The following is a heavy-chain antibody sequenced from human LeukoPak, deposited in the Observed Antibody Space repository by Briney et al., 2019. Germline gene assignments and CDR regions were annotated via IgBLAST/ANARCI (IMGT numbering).Heavy chain of an antibody. Sequence: PSETLSLTCTVPGGSISSGDYYWTWIRQPPGKGLGWIGYIYYSGSTYYNPSLKSRLTISLDTSKNQFSLRLSSVTAADTAVYYCARYYCSAANCPGIDYWGQGTLVTVSS. D-gene: IGHD2-15*01. V-gene: IGHV4-30-4*01. CDR1: GGSISSGDYY. CDR2: IYYSGST. CDR3: ARYYCSAANCPGIDY. J-gene: IGHJ4*02.